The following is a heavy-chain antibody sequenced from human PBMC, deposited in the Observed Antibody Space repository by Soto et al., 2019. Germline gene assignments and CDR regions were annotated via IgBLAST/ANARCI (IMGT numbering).Heavy chain of an antibody. CDR1: GFTFSSYD. Sequence: PGGSLRLSCAASGFTFSSYDMHWGRQATGKGLEWVSAIGTAGDTYYPGSVKGRFTISRENAKNSLYLQMNSLRAGDTAVYYCARGLRGYYYYYMDVWGKGTTVTVSS. V-gene: IGHV3-13*01. D-gene: IGHD3-10*01. CDR3: ARGLRGYYYYYMDV. CDR2: IGTAGDT. J-gene: IGHJ6*03.